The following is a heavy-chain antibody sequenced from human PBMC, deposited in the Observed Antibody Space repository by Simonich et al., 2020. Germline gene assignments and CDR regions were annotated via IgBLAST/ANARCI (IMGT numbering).Heavy chain of an antibody. CDR2: INPNSGGT. J-gene: IGHJ5*02. CDR3: ARVRSSSWYWFDP. Sequence: QVQLVQSGAEVKKPGASVKVSCKASGYTFTGYYMHWVRQAPGQGLGWMGRINPNSGGTNYAQKFQGRVTMTRDTSISTAYMELSRLRSDDTAVYYCARVRSSSWYWFDPWGQGTLVTVSS. V-gene: IGHV1-2*06. D-gene: IGHD6-13*01. CDR1: GYTFTGYY.